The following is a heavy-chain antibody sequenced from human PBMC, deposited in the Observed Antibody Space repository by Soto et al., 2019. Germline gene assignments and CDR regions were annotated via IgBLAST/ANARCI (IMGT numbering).Heavy chain of an antibody. CDR2: IYYSGST. CDR1: GGSISSGGYY. V-gene: IGHV4-31*03. J-gene: IGHJ4*02. CDR3: ARSIAAAGLFYFDY. D-gene: IGHD6-13*01. Sequence: LSLTCTVSGGSISSGGYYWSWIRQHPGKGLEWIGYIYYSGSTYYNPSLKSRVTISVDTSKNQFSLKLSSVTAADTAVYYCARSIAAAGLFYFDYWGQGTLVTVSS.